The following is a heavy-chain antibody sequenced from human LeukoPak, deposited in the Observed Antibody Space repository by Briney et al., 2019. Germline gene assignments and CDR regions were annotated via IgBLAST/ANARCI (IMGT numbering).Heavy chain of an antibody. J-gene: IGHJ5*02. CDR1: GGPISSGGFS. CDR3: ARGVYYYGSGSYHHVLWWFDP. D-gene: IGHD3-10*01. CDR2: IYHSGST. V-gene: IGHV4-30-2*01. Sequence: PSETLSLTCAVSGGPISSGGFSWSWIRQPPGKGLEWIGYIYHSGSTSYNPSLKSRVTISIDTSKNQFSLKLSSVTAADTAVYFCARGVYYYGSGSYHHVLWWFDPWGQGTLVTVSS.